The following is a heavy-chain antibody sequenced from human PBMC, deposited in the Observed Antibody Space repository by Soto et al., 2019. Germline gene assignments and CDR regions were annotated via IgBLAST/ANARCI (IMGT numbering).Heavy chain of an antibody. CDR3: GRHGYYYDSTGYYYYV. Sequence: SETLSLTCTVSGGSVSSTNHYWGWIRQPPGKGLEWIGDIYYSGMTRYNPSLKSRVTISVGTSKDQFSLKLRSVTAADTAVYYCGRHGYYYDSTGYYYYVWGQGTQVTISS. CDR1: GGSVSSTNHY. D-gene: IGHD3-22*01. CDR2: IYYSGMT. J-gene: IGHJ4*02. V-gene: IGHV4-39*01.